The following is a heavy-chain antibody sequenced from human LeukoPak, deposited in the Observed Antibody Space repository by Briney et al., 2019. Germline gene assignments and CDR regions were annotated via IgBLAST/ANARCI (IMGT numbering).Heavy chain of an antibody. V-gene: IGHV3-66*01. D-gene: IGHD3-22*01. CDR2: IHSGGTT. CDR3: ARVYDTSGYYDFDQ. CDR1: GLIVSSNY. J-gene: IGHJ4*02. Sequence: PGGSLRLSCEVSGLIVSSNYMSWVRQAPGTGLEWVSVIHSGGTTYHADSVKGRFTISRDNSKNTLYLQMNNLRTEDTAVYYGARVYDTSGYYDFDQWGQGTLVTVSS.